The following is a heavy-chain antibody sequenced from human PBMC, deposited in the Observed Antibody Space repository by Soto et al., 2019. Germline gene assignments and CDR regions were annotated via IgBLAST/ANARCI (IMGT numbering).Heavy chain of an antibody. CDR3: ARLTGAPYYYDSSGYYPRGFDY. V-gene: IGHV4-39*01. CDR1: VGSFSGYY. J-gene: IGHJ4*02. Sequence: SETLSLTCAVYVGSFSGYYWGWIRQPPGKGLEWIGSIYYSGSTYYNPSLKSRVTISVDTSKNQFSLKLSSVTAADTAVYYCARLTGAPYYYDSSGYYPRGFDYWGQGTLVTVSS. D-gene: IGHD3-22*01. CDR2: IYYSGST.